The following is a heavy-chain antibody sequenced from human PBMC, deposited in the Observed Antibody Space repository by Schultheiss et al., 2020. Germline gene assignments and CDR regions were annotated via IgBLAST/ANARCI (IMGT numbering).Heavy chain of an antibody. V-gene: IGHV4-61*01. J-gene: IGHJ6*03. CDR2: IYYSGST. CDR1: GGSISSGSYY. D-gene: IGHD4-17*01. CDR3: ARDRENDYGDTEPYYYYYYMDV. Sequence: SQTLSLTCTVSGGSISSGSYYWSWIRQPPGKGLEWIGYIYYSGSTNYNPSLKSRVTISVDTSKNQFSLKLSSVTAADTAVYYCARDRENDYGDTEPYYYYYYMDVWGKGTTVTVSS.